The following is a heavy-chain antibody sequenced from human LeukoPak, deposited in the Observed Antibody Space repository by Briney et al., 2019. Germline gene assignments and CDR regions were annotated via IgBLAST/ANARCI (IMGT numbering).Heavy chain of an antibody. CDR3: ARDAYGYTDT. D-gene: IGHD5-12*01. CDR2: IYGRGST. CDR1: GVSINSYY. J-gene: IGHJ5*02. V-gene: IGHV4-4*07. Sequence: PSETLSLTCTVSGVSINSYYWSGIRQPAGKELEWIGRIYGRGSTNYNPSLKSRVTISVDKSKNQFSLKLSSVTAADTAVYYCARDAYGYTDTWGQGTLVTVSS.